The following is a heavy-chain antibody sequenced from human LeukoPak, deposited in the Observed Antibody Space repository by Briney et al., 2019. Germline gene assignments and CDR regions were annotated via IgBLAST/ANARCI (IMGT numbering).Heavy chain of an antibody. D-gene: IGHD2-15*01. CDR3: ARIPYCRGGSCADY. V-gene: IGHV3-21*01. Sequence: PGGSLRLSCAASGFTFSSYSMNWVRQAPGKGLEWDSSISSSSSYIYYADSVKGRFTISRDNAKNSLYLQMNSLRAEDTAVYYCARIPYCRGGSCADYWGQGTLVTVSS. CDR2: ISSSSSYI. CDR1: GFTFSSYS. J-gene: IGHJ4*02.